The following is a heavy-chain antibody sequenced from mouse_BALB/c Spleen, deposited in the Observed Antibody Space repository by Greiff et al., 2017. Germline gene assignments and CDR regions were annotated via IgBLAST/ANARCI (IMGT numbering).Heavy chain of an antibody. CDR1: GYTFTSYW. CDR2: INPSTGYT. Sequence: VKLQESGAELAKPGASVKMSCKASGYTFTSYWMHWVKQRPGQGLEWIGYINPSTGYTEYNQKFKDKATLTADKSSSTAYMQLSSLTSEDSAVYYCARIYGNWNYAMDYWGQGTSVTVSS. J-gene: IGHJ4*01. D-gene: IGHD2-1*01. CDR3: ARIYGNWNYAMDY. V-gene: IGHV1-7*01.